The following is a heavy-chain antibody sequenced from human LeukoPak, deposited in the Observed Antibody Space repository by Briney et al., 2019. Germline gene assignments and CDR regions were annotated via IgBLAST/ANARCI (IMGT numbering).Heavy chain of an antibody. D-gene: IGHD6-13*01. V-gene: IGHV3-74*01. CDR2: INSDGSAT. Sequence: GGSLRLSCAASGFTFSSYAMHWVRHAPGKGLVWVSRINSDGSATFYADSVKGRFTTSRDNAKNTLYLQMNSLRAEDTAVYYCVKAIVAAGYDYWGQGTLVTVSS. CDR1: GFTFSSYA. CDR3: VKAIVAAGYDY. J-gene: IGHJ4*02.